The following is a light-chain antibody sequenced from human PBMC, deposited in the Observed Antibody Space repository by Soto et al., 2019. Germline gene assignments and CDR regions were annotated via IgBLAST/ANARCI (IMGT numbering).Light chain of an antibody. J-gene: IGLJ1*01. CDR1: SSDVGGYDY. Sequence: QSVLTQPASVSGSPGQSIAISCTGTSSDVGGYDYVSWYQQHPGKAPKLMIYDVSNRPSGVSNRFSGSKSDNTASLTISGLQGEDEADYYCSSYTSSSTYVFGTGTKLTVL. V-gene: IGLV2-14*01. CDR3: SSYTSSSTYV. CDR2: DVS.